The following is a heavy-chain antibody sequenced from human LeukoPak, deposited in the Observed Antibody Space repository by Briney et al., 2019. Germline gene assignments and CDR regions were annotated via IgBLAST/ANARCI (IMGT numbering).Heavy chain of an antibody. D-gene: IGHD6-19*01. Sequence: GSLRLSCAASGFTVSSNYMSWVRQAPGKGLEWVSVIYSGGSTYYADSVKGRFTISRDNSKNTLYLQMNSLRAEDTAVYYCARGLAVAGLYYYYGMDVWGQGTTVTVSS. CDR2: IYSGGST. J-gene: IGHJ6*02. CDR3: ARGLAVAGLYYYYGMDV. V-gene: IGHV3-53*01. CDR1: GFTVSSNY.